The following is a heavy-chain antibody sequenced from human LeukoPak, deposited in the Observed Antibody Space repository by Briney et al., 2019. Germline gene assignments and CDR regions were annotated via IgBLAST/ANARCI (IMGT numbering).Heavy chain of an antibody. D-gene: IGHD3-10*01. CDR3: ARVAKHFRGGLSFYFMDV. V-gene: IGHV4-59*01. J-gene: IGHJ6*03. Sequence: SETLSLTCTVSGGSISNYHWNWIRQPPGKGLEWIGYIYYTGNTNYNPSLNSRVTISVDTSKKQFSLKLTSVIAADTAVYYCARVAKHFRGGLSFYFMDVWGIGTTVTISS. CDR2: IYYTGNT. CDR1: GGSISNYH.